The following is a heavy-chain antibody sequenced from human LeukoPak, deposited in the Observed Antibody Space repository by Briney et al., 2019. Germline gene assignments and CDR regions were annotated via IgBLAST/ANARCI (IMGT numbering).Heavy chain of an antibody. J-gene: IGHJ4*02. Sequence: PGGSLRLSCAASGFTFSSYAMSWVRQAPGKGLEWVSAISGSGGSTYYADSVKGRFTISRDNSKNTLYLQMNSLRAEDTAVYYCAKLPALDSYDSSGYYYYFDYWGQGTLVTVSS. V-gene: IGHV3-23*01. D-gene: IGHD3-22*01. CDR1: GFTFSSYA. CDR2: ISGSGGST. CDR3: AKLPALDSYDSSGYYYYFDY.